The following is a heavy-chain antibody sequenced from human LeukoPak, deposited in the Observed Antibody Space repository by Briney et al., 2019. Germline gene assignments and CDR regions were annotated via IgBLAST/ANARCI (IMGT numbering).Heavy chain of an antibody. CDR1: GFTFSSYG. V-gene: IGHV3-30*02. CDR3: AKDSLLWFGELLSNYYYGMDV. D-gene: IGHD3-10*01. CDR2: IRYDVSNK. J-gene: IGHJ6*02. Sequence: PGGSLRLSCAASGFTFSSYGMRWVRQAPGKGLEWVAFIRYDVSNKYYADSVKGRFTISRDNSKNTLYLQMNSLRAEDTAVYYCAKDSLLWFGELLSNYYYGMDVWGQGTTVTVSS.